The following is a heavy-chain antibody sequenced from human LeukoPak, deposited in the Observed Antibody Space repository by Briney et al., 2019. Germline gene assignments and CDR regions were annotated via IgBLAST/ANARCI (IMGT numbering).Heavy chain of an antibody. CDR3: VKDIQLST. CDR2: IGSSGGST. Sequence: GGSLRLSCAASGFNFITAAMTWVRQAPGKGLEWVSLIGSSGGSTYYADSVKGRFTISRDNSNHTLSLQMNSLRVEDTAIYYCVKDIQLSTWGLGTMVSVST. CDR1: GFNFITAA. J-gene: IGHJ3*01. D-gene: IGHD5-24*01. V-gene: IGHV3-23*01.